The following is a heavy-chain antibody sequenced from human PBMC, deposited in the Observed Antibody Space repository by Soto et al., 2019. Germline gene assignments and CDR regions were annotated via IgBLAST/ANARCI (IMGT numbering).Heavy chain of an antibody. J-gene: IGHJ4*02. CDR1: GYTFINNG. Sequence: ASVKVSCKASGYTFINNGFSWVRQAPGQGLEWMGGISPYDSNTKYAQKFQGRVTMTTDTSTSTAYMELRSLRADDRAMYYCARVSDQSLYYIDVWGQGTLVTVSS. D-gene: IGHD3-16*01. CDR2: ISPYDSNT. V-gene: IGHV1-18*01. CDR3: ARVSDQSLYYIDV.